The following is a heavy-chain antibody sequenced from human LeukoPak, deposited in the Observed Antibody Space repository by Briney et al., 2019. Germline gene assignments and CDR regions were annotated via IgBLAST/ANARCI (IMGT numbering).Heavy chain of an antibody. Sequence: PSETLSLTCTVHGGSFSGYYWTWIRQTPGKGLEWIGEINYSGGTNYSPSLKSRVTLSVDTSKNEFSLTLKSVTAADTAVYYCARGVVLMVYASFDFWGQGTPATVSS. J-gene: IGHJ4*02. CDR3: ARGVVLMVYASFDF. V-gene: IGHV4-34*01. CDR1: GGSFSGYY. CDR2: INYSGGT. D-gene: IGHD2-8*01.